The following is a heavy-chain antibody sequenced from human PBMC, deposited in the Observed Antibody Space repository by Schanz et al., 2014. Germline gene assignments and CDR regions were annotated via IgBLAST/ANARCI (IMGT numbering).Heavy chain of an antibody. V-gene: IGHV7-4-1*02. CDR3: AREGSECSGGRCYSDY. J-gene: IGHJ4*02. Sequence: QVQLVQSGSELKKPGASVKVSCKGSGYTFTIYGINWVRQAPGQGLEWMGWINTNPGNPTYAQGFTGRFVFSLDTSVNSAYLQISGLKADDTAVYYCAREGSECSGGRCYSDYWGQGTLVTVSS. CDR1: GYTFTIYG. D-gene: IGHD2-15*01. CDR2: INTNPGNP.